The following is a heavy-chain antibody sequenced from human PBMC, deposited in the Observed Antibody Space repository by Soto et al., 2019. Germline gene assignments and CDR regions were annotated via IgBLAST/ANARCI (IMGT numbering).Heavy chain of an antibody. Sequence: QLQLQESGSGLVKPSQTLSLTCVVSGGSISSGGYSWSWIRQPPGKGLEWIGYIYHSGSTYYNPSLNTLVTISLDRSTHQLSLRPSSVTAADTAVSYCVRVPGPWGPGTLVTVSS. CDR2: IYHSGST. CDR3: VRVPGP. V-gene: IGHV4-30-2*01. J-gene: IGHJ5*02. CDR1: GGSISSGGYS.